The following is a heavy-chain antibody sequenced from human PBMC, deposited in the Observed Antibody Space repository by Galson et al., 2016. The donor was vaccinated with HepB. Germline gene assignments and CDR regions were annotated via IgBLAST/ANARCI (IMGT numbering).Heavy chain of an antibody. V-gene: IGHV3-23*01. Sequence: SLRLSCAASGFTFSSYAMSWVRQAPEKGLEWVSAISGSGGSTYYAGSVKGRFTISSDSSKDTLYLQMNSLRAEDTSVYYCVKWVGATVGFDQWGQGTLVTVSS. CDR2: ISGSGGST. J-gene: IGHJ5*02. D-gene: IGHD1-26*01. CDR3: VKWVGATVGFDQ. CDR1: GFTFSSYA.